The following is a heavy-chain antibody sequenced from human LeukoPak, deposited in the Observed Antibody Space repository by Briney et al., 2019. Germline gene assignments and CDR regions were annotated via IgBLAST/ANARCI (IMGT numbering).Heavy chain of an antibody. CDR3: ARPLRYFDRSIDAFDI. V-gene: IGHV4-39*01. J-gene: IGHJ3*02. CDR1: GVSISSSSYY. Sequence: SETLSLTCSVSGVSISSSSYYWGWIRQSPGKGLEWIGTIYYSGSTYYNPSLKSRVTVSVDTSKNQFSLKLSSVTAADTAVYYCARPLRYFDRSIDAFDIWGQGTMVTVSS. CDR2: IYYSGST. D-gene: IGHD3-9*01.